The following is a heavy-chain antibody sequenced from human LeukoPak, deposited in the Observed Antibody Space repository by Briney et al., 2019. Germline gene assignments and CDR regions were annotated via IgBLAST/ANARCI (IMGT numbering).Heavy chain of an antibody. J-gene: IGHJ4*02. V-gene: IGHV4-59*12. CDR1: GGSIRRYY. D-gene: IGHD6-25*01. CDR2: IYDSGTT. CDR3: ARSRGRGYSDY. Sequence: SETLSLTCTVSGGSIRRYYWSWIRQPPGKGLEWIGYIYDSGTTKYNISLQSRVTISLDTSKNQFTLKLTSVTAADTAVYYCARSRGRGYSDYWGQGTLVTVSS.